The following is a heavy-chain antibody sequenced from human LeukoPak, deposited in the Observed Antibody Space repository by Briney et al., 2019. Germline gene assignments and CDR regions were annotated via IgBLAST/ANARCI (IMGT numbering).Heavy chain of an antibody. Sequence: SETLSLTCAVYGGSFSGYYWSWIRQPPGKGLDWIGEINHSGSTNYNPSLKSRVTISVDTSKNQFPLKLSSVTAADTAVYYCARARRGYNYRGNWFDPWGQGTLVTVSS. CDR1: GGSFSGYY. CDR2: INHSGST. V-gene: IGHV4-34*01. CDR3: ARARRGYNYRGNWFDP. D-gene: IGHD5-18*01. J-gene: IGHJ5*02.